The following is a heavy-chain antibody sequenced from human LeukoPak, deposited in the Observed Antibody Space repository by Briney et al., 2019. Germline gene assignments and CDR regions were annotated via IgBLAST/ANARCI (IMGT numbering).Heavy chain of an antibody. CDR3: VRQYSSGWYYFDY. J-gene: IGHJ4*02. D-gene: IGHD6-19*01. CDR1: GFTFDDYG. V-gene: IGHV3-20*04. CDR2: INWNGGST. Sequence: PGGSLRLACAASGFTFDDYGMSWVRQGPGMGLEWVSGINWNGGSTAYADSVKGRFAISRDNAKNSLYLQMNGLRAEDTALYYCVRQYSSGWYYFDYWGQRTLVTVSS.